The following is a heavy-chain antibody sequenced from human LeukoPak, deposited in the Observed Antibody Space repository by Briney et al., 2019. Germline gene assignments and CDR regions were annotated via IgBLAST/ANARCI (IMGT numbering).Heavy chain of an antibody. D-gene: IGHD6-13*01. CDR2: IIPILGIA. Sequence: SVKVSCKASGGTFSSYAISWVRQAPGQGLEWMGRIIPILGIANYAQKLQGRVTITADKSTSTAYMELSSLRSEDTAVYYCARGSIAAAGTLFDYWGQGTLVTVSS. V-gene: IGHV1-69*04. CDR1: GGTFSSYA. J-gene: IGHJ4*02. CDR3: ARGSIAAAGTLFDY.